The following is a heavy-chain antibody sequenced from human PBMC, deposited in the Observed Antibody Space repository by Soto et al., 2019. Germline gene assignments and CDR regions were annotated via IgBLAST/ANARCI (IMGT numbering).Heavy chain of an antibody. CDR1: GGSISSGGYY. Sequence: PSETLSLTCTVSGGSISSGGYYRSWIRQHPGKGLEWIGYIYYSGSTYYNPSLKSRVTISVDTSTNQFSLKLSSVTAADTAVYYCARDTSGYDYLDFWGQGTLVTVSS. V-gene: IGHV4-31*03. CDR2: IYYSGST. D-gene: IGHD5-12*01. J-gene: IGHJ4*02. CDR3: ARDTSGYDYLDF.